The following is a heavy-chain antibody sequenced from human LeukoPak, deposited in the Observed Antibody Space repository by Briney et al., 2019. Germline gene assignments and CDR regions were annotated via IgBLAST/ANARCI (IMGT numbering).Heavy chain of an antibody. J-gene: IGHJ4*02. CDR1: GGTFSSYA. Sequence: SVKVSCKASGGTFSSYAISWVRQAPGQGLEWMGGIIPIFGTANYAQKFQGRVTITADESTSTAYMELSGLRSEDTAVYYCARAYYYGSGSYYTGRLDYWGQGTLVTVSS. D-gene: IGHD3-10*01. CDR2: IIPIFGTA. V-gene: IGHV1-69*13. CDR3: ARAYYYGSGSYYTGRLDY.